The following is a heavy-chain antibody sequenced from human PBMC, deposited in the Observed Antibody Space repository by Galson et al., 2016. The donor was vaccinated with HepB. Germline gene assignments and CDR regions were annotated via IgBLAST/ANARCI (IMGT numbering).Heavy chain of an antibody. V-gene: IGHV4-39*01. CDR3: ARGDSYDGASHHSAMDV. CDR1: GGFISSGSYY. Sequence: SETLSLTCSVSGGFISSGSYYWGWIRQSPGKGLEWIGSIYYSGSTYYNPSLKSRVTISVDTSKNQFSLNLRSMTAADTAVYYCARGDSYDGASHHSAMDVWGQGTTVTVSS. CDR2: IYYSGST. D-gene: IGHD3-16*01. J-gene: IGHJ6*02.